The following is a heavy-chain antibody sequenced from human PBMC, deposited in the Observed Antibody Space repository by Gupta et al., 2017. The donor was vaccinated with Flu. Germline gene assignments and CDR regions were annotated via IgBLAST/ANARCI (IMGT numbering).Heavy chain of an antibody. CDR3: AKQMVPTSGRFDS. CDR1: GFTFSDYI. D-gene: IGHD2-8*01. J-gene: IGHJ5*01. Sequence: QILESGGDLVQPGGSLRLSCVASGFTFSDYIMGWVRQAPGKGLEWVSGMGGGALGTYYADSVRGRFTISRDNSRNTLYLQMNSLRVDDTAVDYCAKQMVPTSGRFDSWGQGTLGTVSS. V-gene: IGHV3-23*01. CDR2: MGGGALGT.